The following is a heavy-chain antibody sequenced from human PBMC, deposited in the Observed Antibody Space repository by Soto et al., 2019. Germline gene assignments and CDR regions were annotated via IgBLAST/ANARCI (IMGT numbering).Heavy chain of an antibody. D-gene: IGHD2-15*01. J-gene: IGHJ5*02. CDR1: GGSISRGGYY. CDR3: ASGVCSGGSCYSVFPERWFDP. Sequence: PSETLSLTCTVSGGSISRGGYYWSWIRQHPGKGLEWIGYIYYSGSTYYNPSLKSRVTISVDTSKNQFSLKLSSVTAADTAVYYCASGVCSGGSCYSVFPERWFDPWGQGTLVTVSS. V-gene: IGHV4-31*03. CDR2: IYYSGST.